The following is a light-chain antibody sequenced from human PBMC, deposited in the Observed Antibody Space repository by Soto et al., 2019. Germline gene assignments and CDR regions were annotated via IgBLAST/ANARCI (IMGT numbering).Light chain of an antibody. CDR2: SAS. Sequence: EIVLTQFPATLSLSPGERATLSCRASQSLHSNFLVWYQQKPGQAPRLLISSASRRATGIPDRFSGSGSGTDFTLTISRLDPEDFAVYYCHQSGRSPLKFAPGTKV. V-gene: IGKV3-20*01. CDR1: QSLHSNF. CDR3: HQSGRSPLK. J-gene: IGKJ3*01.